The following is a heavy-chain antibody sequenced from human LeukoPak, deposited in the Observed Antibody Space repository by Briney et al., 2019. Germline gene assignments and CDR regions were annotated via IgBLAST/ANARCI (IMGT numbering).Heavy chain of an antibody. CDR2: INHSGST. D-gene: IGHD2-21*02. Sequence: SETLSLTCAVYGGSFSGYYWSWIRQPPGKGLEWIGEINHSGSTNYNPSLKSRVTISVDTSKNQFSLKLSSVTAADTAVYYCARVGYGGDCYSWSWFDPWGQGTLVTVSS. J-gene: IGHJ5*02. V-gene: IGHV4-34*01. CDR3: ARVGYGGDCYSWSWFDP. CDR1: GGSFSGYY.